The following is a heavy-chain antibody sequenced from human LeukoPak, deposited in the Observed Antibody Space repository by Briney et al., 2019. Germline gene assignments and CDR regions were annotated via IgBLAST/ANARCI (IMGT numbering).Heavy chain of an antibody. V-gene: IGHV4-4*07. CDR1: GGSISSYW. CDR3: ARDSADILTGFFEQ. Sequence: SETLSLTCTVSGGSISSYWWSWIRQPAGKGLEWIGRIYSSASANYNVALESRVTISVDKLKNQFSLKLSSVTAADTAVYYCARDSADILTGFFEQWGQGTLVTVSS. J-gene: IGHJ4*02. D-gene: IGHD3-9*01. CDR2: IYSSASA.